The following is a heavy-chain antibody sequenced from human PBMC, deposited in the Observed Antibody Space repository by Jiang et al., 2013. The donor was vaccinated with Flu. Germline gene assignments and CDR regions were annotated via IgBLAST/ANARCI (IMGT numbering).Heavy chain of an antibody. CDR3: ARLPKYSSSWYGGLDV. CDR2: IYPGDSDT. J-gene: IGHJ6*02. D-gene: IGHD6-13*01. CDR1: GYTFTSYW. V-gene: IGHV5-51*03. Sequence: KPGESLKISCKGFGYTFTSYWIGWVRQMPGKGLEWMGIIYPGDSDTRYSPSFQGQVTISADKSISTAYLQWSSLKASDTAMYYCARLPKYSSSWYGGLDVWGQGTTVTVSS.